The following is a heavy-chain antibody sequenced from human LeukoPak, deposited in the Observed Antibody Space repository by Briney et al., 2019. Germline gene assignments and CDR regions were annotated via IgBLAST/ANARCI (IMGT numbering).Heavy chain of an antibody. D-gene: IGHD6-19*01. CDR1: GGTFSSYA. CDR2: IIPIFGTA. V-gene: IGHV1-69*13. CDR3: ARDLFGSSGWYEYYYYGMDV. J-gene: IGHJ6*02. Sequence: PGASVKVSCKASGGTFSSYAISWVRQAPGQGLEWMGGIIPIFGTANYAQKFQGRVTITADESTSTAYMELSSLRSEDTAVYYCARDLFGSSGWYEYYYYGMDVWGQGTTVTVSS.